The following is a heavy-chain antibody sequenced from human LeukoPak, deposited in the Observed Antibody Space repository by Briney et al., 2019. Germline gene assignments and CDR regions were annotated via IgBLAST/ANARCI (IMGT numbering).Heavy chain of an antibody. Sequence: GESLKISCKGSGYSFTSYWIGWVRQMPGKGLEWMGIIYLGDSDTRYSPSFQGQVAISVDKSIRTAYLQWSSLKASDIAMYYCARLPYCGGDCYPNWFDTWGQGTPVTVSS. D-gene: IGHD2-21*02. CDR3: ARLPYCGGDCYPNWFDT. J-gene: IGHJ5*02. V-gene: IGHV5-51*01. CDR1: GYSFTSYW. CDR2: IYLGDSDT.